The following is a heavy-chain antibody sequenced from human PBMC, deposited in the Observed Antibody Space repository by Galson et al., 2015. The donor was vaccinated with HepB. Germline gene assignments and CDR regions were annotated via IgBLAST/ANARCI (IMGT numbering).Heavy chain of an antibody. Sequence: SVKVSCKVSGYTFTINGISWVRQTPRQGLEWLGWISAYGGNTKYAQKYQGKITLTRDTSTSTAYMELRSLSSDDTAVYYCARDRDYRFDYWGQGTLVTVSS. CDR2: ISAYGGNT. V-gene: IGHV1-18*04. CDR3: ARDRDYRFDY. CDR1: GYTFTING. D-gene: IGHD4/OR15-4a*01. J-gene: IGHJ4*02.